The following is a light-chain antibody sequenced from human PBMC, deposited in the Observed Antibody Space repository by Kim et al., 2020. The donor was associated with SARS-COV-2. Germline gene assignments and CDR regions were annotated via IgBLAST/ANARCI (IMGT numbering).Light chain of an antibody. J-gene: IGKJ1*01. CDR3: QQYDQWPPT. CDR2: GAS. Sequence: EIVMTQSPVTLSVSPGERATLSCRSSQSVSSYVAWYRQKPGLAPRLLIHGASTRATDIPARVSGSGSGTEFTLTISSLQSEDSAVYYCQQYDQWPPTFGQGTKLEIK. CDR1: QSVSSY. V-gene: IGKV3-15*01.